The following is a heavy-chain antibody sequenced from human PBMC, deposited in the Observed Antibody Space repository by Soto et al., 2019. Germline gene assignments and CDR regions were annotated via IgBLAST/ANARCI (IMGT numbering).Heavy chain of an antibody. CDR1: GFPFSKYG. Sequence: QVQLVESGGGVVQPGRSLRLSCAASGFPFSKYGMHWVRQAPGKGLEWVAIIWCDGSKKYYGDSVKGRFTISRDNSKDTLFLQMNSLRADDTAMYYCARLGGSGGDSIEHWGQGTLVTVSS. CDR3: ARLGGSGGDSIEH. CDR2: IWCDGSKK. D-gene: IGHD3-10*01. J-gene: IGHJ4*02. V-gene: IGHV3-33*01.